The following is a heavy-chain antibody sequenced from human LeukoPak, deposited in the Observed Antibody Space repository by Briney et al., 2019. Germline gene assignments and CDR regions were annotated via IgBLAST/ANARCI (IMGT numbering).Heavy chain of an antibody. Sequence: PGGSLRLSCAVAGFTFSSYAMYWVRQAPGKGLEWVAVISYDGSNKYYADSVKGRFTISRDNSKNTLYLQMSSLRGDDTAVYYCARENERWLLGDYDAFDIWGQGTMVTVSS. CDR3: ARENERWLLGDYDAFDI. J-gene: IGHJ3*02. V-gene: IGHV3-30-3*01. CDR1: GFTFSSYA. D-gene: IGHD4-17*01. CDR2: ISYDGSNK.